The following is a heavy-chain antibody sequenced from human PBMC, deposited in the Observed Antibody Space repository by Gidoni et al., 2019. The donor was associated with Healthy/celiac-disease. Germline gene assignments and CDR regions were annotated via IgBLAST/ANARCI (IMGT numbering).Heavy chain of an antibody. V-gene: IGHV4-31*03. CDR1: GGSISSGGYY. D-gene: IGHD6-19*01. CDR2: IYYSGST. Sequence: QVQLQESGPGLVKPSQPLSLTCTVSGGSISSGGYYWSWIRQHPGKGLEWIGYIYYSGSTYYNPSLKSRVTISVDTSKNQFSLKLSSVTAADTAVYYCARDRRGSSGWYGWFDPWGQGTLVTVSS. CDR3: ARDRRGSSGWYGWFDP. J-gene: IGHJ5*02.